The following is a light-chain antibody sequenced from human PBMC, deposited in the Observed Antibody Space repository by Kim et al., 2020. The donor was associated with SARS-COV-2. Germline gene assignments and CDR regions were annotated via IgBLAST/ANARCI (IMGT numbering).Light chain of an antibody. Sequence: QSATTSCSGTSRDGGSYNVDAWYQQHPGKAPKRMICEVSRRPAGPPDRSAGSKAATAASLTAAGHQAEEEADYYCSSDAGSNDVVFGGGTQLTVL. CDR1: SRDGGSYNV. V-gene: IGLV2-8*01. CDR3: SSDAGSNDVV. J-gene: IGLJ2*01. CDR2: EVS.